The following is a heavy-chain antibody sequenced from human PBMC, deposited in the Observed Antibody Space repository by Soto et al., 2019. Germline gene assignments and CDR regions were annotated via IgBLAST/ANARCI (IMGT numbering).Heavy chain of an antibody. V-gene: IGHV3-72*01. J-gene: IGHJ3*02. D-gene: IGHD2-2*02. CDR1: GFTFSDHY. CDR3: ARVEGIVVVPAAIEGRAFDI. Sequence: GGSLRLSCAASGFTFSDHYMDWVRQAPGKGLEWVGRTRNKANSYTTEYAASVKGRFNISRDDSKNSLYLQMNSLKTEDTAVYYCARVEGIVVVPAAIEGRAFDIWGQGTMVTVSS. CDR2: TRNKANSYTT.